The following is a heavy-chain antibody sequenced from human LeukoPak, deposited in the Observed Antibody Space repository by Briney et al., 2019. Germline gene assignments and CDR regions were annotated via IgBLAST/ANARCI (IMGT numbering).Heavy chain of an antibody. CDR1: GFTFSAFW. V-gene: IGHV3-74*01. CDR2: INSDDSRT. Sequence: GGSLRLSCAASGFTFSAFWMHWVRQAPGKGLVWVSRINSDDSRTTYADSVKGRFTISRDNAKNTLYLQMNNLEAEDTAVYYCQCHTASWVFEYWGQGTLVTVSS. D-gene: IGHD3-16*01. CDR3: QCHTASWVFEY. J-gene: IGHJ4*02.